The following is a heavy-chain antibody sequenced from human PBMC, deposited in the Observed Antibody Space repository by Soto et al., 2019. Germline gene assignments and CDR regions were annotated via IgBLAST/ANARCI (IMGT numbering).Heavy chain of an antibody. CDR3: ARSYYYDSSGYDAKPFDY. J-gene: IGHJ4*02. CDR2: INPSGGST. V-gene: IGHV1-46*03. Sequence: ASVKVSCKASGYTFTSYYMHWVRQAPGQGLEWKGIINPSGGSTSYAQKFQGRVTMTRDTSTSTVYMELSSLRSEDTAVYYCARSYYYDSSGYDAKPFDYWGQGTLVTVSS. CDR1: GYTFTSYY. D-gene: IGHD3-22*01.